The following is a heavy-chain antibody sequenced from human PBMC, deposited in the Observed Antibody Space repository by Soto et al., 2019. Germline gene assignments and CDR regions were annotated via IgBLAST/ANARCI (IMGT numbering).Heavy chain of an antibody. CDR3: ATPSGSCIPY. J-gene: IGHJ4*02. D-gene: IGHD1-26*01. V-gene: IGHV3-15*01. CDR1: GFTFSDAW. Sequence: EAQLVESGGGSVNPGGSLRLSCAASGFTFSDAWMAWVRQAPGRGLEWVGLIKTQTDGEATDFAAPVKGRFTISRDNSKNTLDLQMNSMRTEYTAVYYCATPSGSCIPYWGRGTLVTVSS. CDR2: IKTQTDGEAT.